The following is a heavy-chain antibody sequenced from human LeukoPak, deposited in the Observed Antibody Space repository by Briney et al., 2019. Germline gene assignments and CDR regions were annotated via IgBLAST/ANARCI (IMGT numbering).Heavy chain of an antibody. V-gene: IGHV4-34*01. D-gene: IGHD3-22*01. CDR1: GFTFSSYS. J-gene: IGHJ4*02. CDR3: ARESDFDSTAYLY. CDR2: IYHSGST. Sequence: GSLRLSCAASGFTFSSYSMNWVRQAPGKGLEWIGEIYHSGSTNYNPSLKSRVTISVDTSKNQFSLKLSSVTAADTAVYYCARESDFDSTAYLYWGQGILVTVSS.